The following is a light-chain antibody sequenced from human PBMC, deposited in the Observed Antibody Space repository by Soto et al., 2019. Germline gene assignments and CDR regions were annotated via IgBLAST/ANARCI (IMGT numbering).Light chain of an antibody. CDR1: QSISSW. Sequence: DIPMTPSPSTPSASVGDRLTIPCRASQSISSWLAWYQQKPGKXPKXXIYDASSLESGVPSRFSGSGSGTEFTLTISSLQPDDFETYYCQQYNSYPWTFGQGTKVDIK. CDR2: DAS. J-gene: IGKJ1*01. V-gene: IGKV1-5*01. CDR3: QQYNSYPWT.